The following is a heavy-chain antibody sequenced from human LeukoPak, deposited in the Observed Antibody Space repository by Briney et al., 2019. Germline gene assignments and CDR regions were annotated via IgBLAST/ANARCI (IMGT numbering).Heavy chain of an antibody. V-gene: IGHV4-30-4*01. CDR3: ARNLAYCGGNCYSQYNWFDP. D-gene: IGHD2-21*02. CDR1: GGSISSGFYY. J-gene: IGHJ5*02. CDR2: IYYCGST. Sequence: SQTLSLTCTVSGGSISSGFYYWSWLRQPPGKGLEWIGYIYYCGSTYYNPSLKRRVTISVDTSKNQFSLKVSCVTAADTAVYFCARNLAYCGGNCYSQYNWFDPWGQGTLVTVSS.